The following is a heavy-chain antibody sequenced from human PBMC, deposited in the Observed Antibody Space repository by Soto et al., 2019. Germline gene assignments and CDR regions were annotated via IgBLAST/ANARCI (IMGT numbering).Heavy chain of an antibody. D-gene: IGHD5-18*01. CDR3: ARVFTDTAKVFDF. Sequence: EVQLVETGGGLIQPGGSLRLSCAVSGWTVSSNYISWVRQAPGKGLEWVSIIYSAGSTYYADSVKGRFTISRDGSKNTVYLQMTSLRAEDTAVYYCARVFTDTAKVFDFWGQGTLVTVSS. V-gene: IGHV3-53*02. CDR1: GWTVSSNY. CDR2: IYSAGST. J-gene: IGHJ4*02.